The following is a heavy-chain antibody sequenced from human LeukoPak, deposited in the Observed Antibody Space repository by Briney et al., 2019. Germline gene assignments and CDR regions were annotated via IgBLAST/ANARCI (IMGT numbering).Heavy chain of an antibody. V-gene: IGHV4-34*01. CDR1: GGSFSGYY. CDR2: INHSGST. D-gene: IGHD3-9*01. Sequence: SETLSLTCAVYGGSFSGYYWSWIRQPPGKGLEWIGEINHSGSTNYNPSLKSRVTISVDTSKNQFSLKLSSVTAADTAVYYCARGSPQLRYFDWFHHFDYWGQGTLVTVSS. CDR3: ARGSPQLRYFDWFHHFDY. J-gene: IGHJ4*02.